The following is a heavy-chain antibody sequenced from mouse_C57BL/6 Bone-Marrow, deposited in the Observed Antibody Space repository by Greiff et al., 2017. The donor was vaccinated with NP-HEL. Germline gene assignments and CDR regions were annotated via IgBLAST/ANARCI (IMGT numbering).Heavy chain of an antibody. CDR2: IDPSDSYT. CDR1: GYTFTSYW. J-gene: IGHJ1*03. CDR3: AREGYYGSSRDV. V-gene: IGHV1-69*01. Sequence: QVQLQQPGAELVMPGASVKLSCKASGYTFTSYWMHWVKQRPGQGLEWIGEIDPSDSYTNYNQKFKGKSTLTVDKSSSTAYMQLSSLTSEDSAVDYCAREGYYGSSRDVWGTGTTVTVSS. D-gene: IGHD1-1*01.